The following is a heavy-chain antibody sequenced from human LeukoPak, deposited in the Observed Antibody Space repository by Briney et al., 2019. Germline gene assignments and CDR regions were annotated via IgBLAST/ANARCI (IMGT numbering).Heavy chain of an antibody. V-gene: IGHV3-66*01. CDR1: GFTVSRNY. Sequence: GGSLRLSCAASGFTVSRNYMSWARLAPGKGLEWVSIISSAGATHYADSVKGRSTISRDNSKNTLYLQMNSLRAEDTAVYYCATRGLPGYYYGMDVWGQGTTVTVSS. CDR3: ATRGLPGYYYGMDV. D-gene: IGHD2-21*02. J-gene: IGHJ6*02. CDR2: ISSAGAT.